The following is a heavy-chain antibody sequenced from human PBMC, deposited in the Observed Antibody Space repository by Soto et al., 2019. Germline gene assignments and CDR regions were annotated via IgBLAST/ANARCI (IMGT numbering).Heavy chain of an antibody. CDR3: ARLLKHWKRPTEPNYYYYSMDV. Sequence: QVQLVQSGAEVKKPGSSVKVSCKASGGTFSSYAISWVRQAPGHGLEWMGGIIPIFGTANYAQKFQGRVTITADESTSLADMELRRLRSEGTAVYYCARLLKHWKRPTEPNYYYYSMDVWGQGTTVTVSS. CDR2: IIPIFGTA. CDR1: GGTFSSYA. V-gene: IGHV1-69*01. J-gene: IGHJ6*02. D-gene: IGHD1-1*01.